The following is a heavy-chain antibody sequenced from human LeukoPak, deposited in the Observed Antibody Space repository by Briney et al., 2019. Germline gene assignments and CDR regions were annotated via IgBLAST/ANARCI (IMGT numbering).Heavy chain of an antibody. CDR3: ATTAGHIVVVTAIPYFQH. CDR2: ISAYNGNT. D-gene: IGHD2-21*02. J-gene: IGHJ1*01. Sequence: GASVKVSCKASGYTFTSYGISWVRQAPGQGLEWMGWISAYNGNTNYAQKLQGRVTMTTDTSTSTAYMELRSLRSDDTAVYYCATTAGHIVVVTAIPYFQHWGQGTLVTVSS. V-gene: IGHV1-18*01. CDR1: GYTFTSYG.